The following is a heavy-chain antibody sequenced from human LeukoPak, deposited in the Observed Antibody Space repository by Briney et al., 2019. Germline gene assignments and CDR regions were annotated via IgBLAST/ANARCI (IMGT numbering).Heavy chain of an antibody. V-gene: IGHV3-23*01. CDR1: GSTLSSYA. J-gene: IGHJ6*02. CDR2: ISGSGGST. D-gene: IGHD6-19*01. Sequence: GGSLRLSCAASGSTLSSYAMSWVRQAPGKGLEWVSAISGSGGSTYYADSVKGRFTISRDNSKNTLYLQMNSLRAEDTAVYYCAKRGAGTGINLGYYYYYGMDVWGQGTTVTVSS. CDR3: AKRGAGTGINLGYYYYYGMDV.